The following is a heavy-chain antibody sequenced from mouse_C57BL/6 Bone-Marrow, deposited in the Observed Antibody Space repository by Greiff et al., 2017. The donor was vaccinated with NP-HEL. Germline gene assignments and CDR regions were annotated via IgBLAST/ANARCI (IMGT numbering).Heavy chain of an antibody. J-gene: IGHJ2*01. CDR1: GYTFTDYY. V-gene: IGHV1-19*01. CDR3: ARRGFLDY. CDR2: INPYNGGT. Sequence: VQLKESGPVLVKPGASVKMSCKASGYTFTDYYMNWVKQSHGKSLEWIGVINPYNGGTSYNQKFKGKATLTVDKSSSTAYMELNSLTSEDSAVYYCARRGFLDYWGQGTTLTVSS.